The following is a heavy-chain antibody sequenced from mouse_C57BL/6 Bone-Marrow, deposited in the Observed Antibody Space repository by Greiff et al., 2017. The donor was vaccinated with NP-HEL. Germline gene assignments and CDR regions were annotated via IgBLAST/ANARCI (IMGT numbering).Heavy chain of an antibody. J-gene: IGHJ4*01. V-gene: IGHV5-16*01. Sequence: EVMLVESEGGLVQPGSSMKLSCTASGFTFSDYYMAWVRQVPEKGLEWVANINYDGSSTYYLDSLKSRFIISRDNAKNILYLQMSSLKSEDTATYYCARDSPVGSSYAMDYWGQGTSVTVSS. CDR3: ARDSPVGSSYAMDY. D-gene: IGHD1-1*01. CDR2: INYDGSST. CDR1: GFTFSDYY.